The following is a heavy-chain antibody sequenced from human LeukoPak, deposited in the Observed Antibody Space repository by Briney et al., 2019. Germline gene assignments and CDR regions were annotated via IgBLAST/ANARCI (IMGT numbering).Heavy chain of an antibody. J-gene: IGHJ4*02. CDR3: AKGRIAAAV. CDR2: ISGGDGRT. V-gene: IGHV3-23*01. Sequence: PGGSLRLSCAASGFTFSSYAMSWVRQAPGKGLQWLSGISGGDGRTYYADSVKGRFTISRDNSKDTLYLQMNSLRAEDTAVYYCAKGRIAAAVWGQGTLVTVSS. CDR1: GFTFSSYA. D-gene: IGHD6-13*01.